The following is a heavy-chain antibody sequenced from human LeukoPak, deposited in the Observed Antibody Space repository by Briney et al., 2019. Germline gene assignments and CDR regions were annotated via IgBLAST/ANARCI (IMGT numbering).Heavy chain of an antibody. J-gene: IGHJ4*02. CDR2: IRSKANSYAT. Sequence: GGSLRLSRAASGFTFSGSAMHWVRQAPGKGLEWVVRIRSKANSYATAYAASVTGRLTISRDDSKNTAYLQMNILKTEDTAVYYCTRPNGSGSYYIDYWGQGTLVTVSS. D-gene: IGHD3-10*01. CDR3: TRPNGSGSYYIDY. CDR1: GFTFSGSA. V-gene: IGHV3-73*01.